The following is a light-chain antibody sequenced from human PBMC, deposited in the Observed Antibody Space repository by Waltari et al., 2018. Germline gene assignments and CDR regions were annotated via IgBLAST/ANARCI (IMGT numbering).Light chain of an antibody. CDR1: SSDLPAYNY. J-gene: IGLJ2*01. CDR2: EVN. Sequence: QSALTQLPSASGSPGQSVTISCAGTSSDLPAYNYVSWYQHHPNKAPKLLIYEVNKRPSGVPDRVSGSKSGTTASLTVSVLQTEDEAVYYCSSYEGRDNLRFGGGTKLTVL. CDR3: SSYEGRDNLR. V-gene: IGLV2-8*01.